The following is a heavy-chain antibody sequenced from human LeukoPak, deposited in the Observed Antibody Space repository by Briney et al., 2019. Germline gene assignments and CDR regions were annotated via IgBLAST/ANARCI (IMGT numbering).Heavy chain of an antibody. Sequence: SETLSLTCTVSGGSISSSSYYWGWIRQPPGKGLEWIGSIYYSGSTYYNPSLKSRVTISVDTSKNQFSLKLSSVTAADTAVYYCARAHLLTIFGVVTKYYFDYWGQGTLVTVSS. D-gene: IGHD3-3*01. V-gene: IGHV4-39*01. J-gene: IGHJ4*02. CDR1: GGSISSSSYY. CDR2: IYYSGST. CDR3: ARAHLLTIFGVVTKYYFDY.